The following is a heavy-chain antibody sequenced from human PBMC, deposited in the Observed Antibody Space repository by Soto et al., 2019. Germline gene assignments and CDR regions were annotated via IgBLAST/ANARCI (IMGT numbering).Heavy chain of an antibody. Sequence: GESLKISCKGSGYSFTSYWIGWVRQMPGKGLEWMGIIYPGDSDTRYSPPFQGQVTISADKSISTAYLQWSSLKASDTAMYYCASPICSSTSCYLGAFDIWGQGTMVTVSS. D-gene: IGHD2-2*01. CDR3: ASPICSSTSCYLGAFDI. V-gene: IGHV5-51*01. CDR2: IYPGDSDT. J-gene: IGHJ3*02. CDR1: GYSFTSYW.